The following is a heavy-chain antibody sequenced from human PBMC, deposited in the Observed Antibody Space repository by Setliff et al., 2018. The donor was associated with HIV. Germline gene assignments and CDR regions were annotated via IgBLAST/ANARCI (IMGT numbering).Heavy chain of an antibody. CDR3: ARAGNFGDWDGFDV. J-gene: IGHJ3*01. CDR2: INHSGGT. D-gene: IGHD3-10*01. V-gene: IGHV4-34*01. CDR1: GGSFTAYH. Sequence: PSETLSLTCAVYGGSFTAYHWSWIRQPPGRGLEWIAEINHSGGTNHNPSLKSRITISVDTSKKQVSLKLTSVTAADTAIYYCARAGNFGDWDGFDVWGQGTWSPSPQ.